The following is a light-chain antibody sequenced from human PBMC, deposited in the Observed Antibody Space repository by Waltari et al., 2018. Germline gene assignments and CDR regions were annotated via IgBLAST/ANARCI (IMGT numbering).Light chain of an antibody. CDR2: AAS. CDR1: QAISNY. J-gene: IGKJ4*01. Sequence: DIQMTQSPSSLSASVGDRVTITCRASQAISNYLSWYQQKPGKAPKRLIYAASSLESGVASRFSGSGCETECTLTISGLQPGDFAAYYCLQYNNKPDTFGGGTKGEI. CDR3: LQYNNKPDT. V-gene: IGKV1-17*01.